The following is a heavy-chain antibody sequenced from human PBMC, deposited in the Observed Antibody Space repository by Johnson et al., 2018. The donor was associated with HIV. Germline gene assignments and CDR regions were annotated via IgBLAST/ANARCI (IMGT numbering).Heavy chain of an antibody. CDR1: GFTFSDYY. Sequence: QVQLVESGGGLVKPGGSLKLSCATSGFTFSDYYMSWIRQAPGKGLEWLSYISNSAITLYYADSVKGRISISRDNAKSSVYLQMNSLRAEDTAVYYCARDRGSMPAVAFDIWGQGTMVTVSS. J-gene: IGHJ3*02. D-gene: IGHD2-2*01. CDR3: ARDRGSMPAVAFDI. CDR2: ISNSAITL. V-gene: IGHV3-11*04.